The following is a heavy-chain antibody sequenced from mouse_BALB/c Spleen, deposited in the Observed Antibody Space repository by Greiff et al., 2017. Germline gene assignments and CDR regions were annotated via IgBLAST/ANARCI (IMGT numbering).Heavy chain of an antibody. D-gene: IGHD1-1*01. Sequence: EVKVVESGGGLVQPGGSRKLSCAASGFTFSSFGMHWVRQAPEKGLEWVAYISSGSSTIYYADTVKGRFTISRDNPKNTLFLQMTSLRSEDTAMYYCARGRGGSSFLYYAMDYWGQGTSVTVSS. V-gene: IGHV5-17*02. CDR2: ISSGSSTI. J-gene: IGHJ4*01. CDR3: ARGRGGSSFLYYAMDY. CDR1: GFTFSSFG.